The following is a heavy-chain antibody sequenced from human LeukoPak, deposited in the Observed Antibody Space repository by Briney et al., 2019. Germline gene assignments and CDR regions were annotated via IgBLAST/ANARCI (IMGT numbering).Heavy chain of an antibody. D-gene: IGHD3-10*01. J-gene: IGHJ6*03. CDR1: GYSISSGYY. CDR2: IYHSGST. Sequence: SETLSLTCTVSGYSISSGYYWGWIRQPPGKGLEWIGSIYHSGSTYYNPSLKSRVTISVDTSKNQFSLKLSSVTAADTAVYYCARGPTYGSGVYYYYYYMDVWGKGTTVTVSS. CDR3: ARGPTYGSGVYYYYYYMDV. V-gene: IGHV4-38-2*02.